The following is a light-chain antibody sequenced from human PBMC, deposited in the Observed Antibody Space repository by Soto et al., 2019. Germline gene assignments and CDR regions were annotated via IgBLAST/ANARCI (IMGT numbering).Light chain of an antibody. J-gene: IGLJ3*02. CDR1: SSDVGRYNI. Sequence: QSVLTQPASVSGSPGQSITISCTGTSSDVGRYNIVSWYQQLPGKAPKLIIYEVNERPSGISDRFSGSKSGNTASLTISGLKDEDEADYFCYSYVGSSILMFGGGTKLTVL. CDR2: EVN. CDR3: YSYVGSSILM. V-gene: IGLV2-23*02.